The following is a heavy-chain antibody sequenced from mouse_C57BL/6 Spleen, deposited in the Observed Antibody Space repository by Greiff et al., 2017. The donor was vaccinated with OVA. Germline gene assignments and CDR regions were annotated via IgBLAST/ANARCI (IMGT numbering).Heavy chain of an antibody. CDR2: ISSGGDYI. CDR1: GFTFRSYA. V-gene: IGHV5-9-1*02. Sequence: EVLLVESGEGLVKPGGSLKLSCAASGFTFRSYAMSWVRQTPEKRLEWVAYISSGGDYIYYADTVKGRFTISRDNARNTLYLQMSSLKSEDTALYYCTRDGGTLYWYFDVWGTGTTVTVSS. J-gene: IGHJ1*03. CDR3: TRDGGTLYWYFDV. D-gene: IGHD2-3*01.